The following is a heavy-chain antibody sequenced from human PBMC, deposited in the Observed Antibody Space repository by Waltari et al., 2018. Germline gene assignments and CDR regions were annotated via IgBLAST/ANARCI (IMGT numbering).Heavy chain of an antibody. Sequence: QVQLQESGPGLVKPSQTLSLTCTVSGCSISSGRYYMSWIRQPAGKGLEWIGRIYTSGSTNYNPSLKSRVTISVDTSKNQFSLKLSSVTAADTAVYYCARESHDSSGYYFDYWGQGTLVTVSS. CDR1: GCSISSGRYY. CDR3: ARESHDSSGYYFDY. D-gene: IGHD3-22*01. J-gene: IGHJ4*02. V-gene: IGHV4-61*02. CDR2: IYTSGST.